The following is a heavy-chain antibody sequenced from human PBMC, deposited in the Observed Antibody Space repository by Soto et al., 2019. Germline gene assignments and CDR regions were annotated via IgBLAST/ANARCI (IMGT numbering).Heavy chain of an antibody. Sequence: QVQLVQSVAEVKKPGSSVKVSCKASGGTFSSYTISWVRQSPGHGLEWLGRIIPILGIANYAQKFQGIVTITASNSTSTGYLELISLRSEDTAGYYCARDGELLSFTSTEAYYYDCYIDVLCKGTTVTVSS. CDR2: IIPILGIA. V-gene: IGHV1-69*08. J-gene: IGHJ6*03. D-gene: IGHD3-10*01. CDR3: ARDGELLSFTSTEAYYYDCYIDV. CDR1: GGTFSSYT.